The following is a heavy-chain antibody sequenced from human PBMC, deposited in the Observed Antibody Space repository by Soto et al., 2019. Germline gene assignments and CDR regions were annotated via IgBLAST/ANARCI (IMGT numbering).Heavy chain of an antibody. J-gene: IGHJ5*02. Sequence: GASVKVSCKASGYTFTSYAMHWVRQAPGQRLEWMGWINAGNGNTKYSQKFQGRVTITRDTSASTAYMELNSLRPEDTALYYCARIGRGVHYGNGFHPWGQGTQVTVSS. CDR3: ARIGRGVHYGNGFHP. CDR2: INAGNGNT. V-gene: IGHV1-3*01. D-gene: IGHD3-10*01. CDR1: GYTFTSYA.